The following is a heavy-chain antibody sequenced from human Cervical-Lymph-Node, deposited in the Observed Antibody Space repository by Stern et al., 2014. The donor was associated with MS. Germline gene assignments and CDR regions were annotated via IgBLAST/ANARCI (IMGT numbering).Heavy chain of an antibody. CDR3: ARGSGDNWFGP. CDR2: VIPFVGTS. J-gene: IGHJ5*02. Sequence: VQLEESGAEVKKPGSSVKVSCKSSGGISWVRQAPGQGLEWMGGVIPFVGTSNYAQKFQGRVIITADTSTNTTYLHLSRLTSADTAVYYCARGSGDNWFGPWGQGTLVTVSS. D-gene: IGHD3-10*01. V-gene: IGHV1-69*06. CDR1: GG.